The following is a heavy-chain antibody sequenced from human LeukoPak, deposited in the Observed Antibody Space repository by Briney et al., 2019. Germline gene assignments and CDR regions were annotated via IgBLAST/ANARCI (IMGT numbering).Heavy chain of an antibody. CDR1: GYTFTSYD. V-gene: IGHV1-8*01. CDR2: MNPNSGNT. D-gene: IGHD1-26*01. CDR3: ARKDGAGGYYFDY. J-gene: IGHJ4*02. Sequence: ASVKVSCKASGYTFTSYDINWVRQATGQGLEWMGWMNPNSGNTGYAQKFQGRVTIAADESTGTAYMELSSLRSEDTAVYYCARKDGAGGYYFDYWGQGTLVTVSS.